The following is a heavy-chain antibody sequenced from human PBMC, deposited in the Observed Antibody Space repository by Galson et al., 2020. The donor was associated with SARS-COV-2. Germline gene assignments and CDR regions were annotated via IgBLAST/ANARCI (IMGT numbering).Heavy chain of an antibody. CDR3: AKEVGSAYGFDYFDY. CDR1: GFTFSSCA. Sequence: GGSLRLSCAASGFTFSSCAMRWVRQAPGKGLEWVSLITAHADSTYYADSVKGRFTISRDNSKNTLYLQMSSLRAEDTALYYCAKEVGSAYGFDYFDYWGQGNLVTVSS. CDR2: ITAHADST. D-gene: IGHD3-22*01. V-gene: IGHV3-23*01. J-gene: IGHJ4*02.